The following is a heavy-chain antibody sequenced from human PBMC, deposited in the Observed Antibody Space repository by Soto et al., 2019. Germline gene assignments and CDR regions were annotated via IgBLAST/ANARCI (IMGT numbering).Heavy chain of an antibody. CDR3: ARDRSGDGYFDL. V-gene: IGHV3-48*04. J-gene: IGHJ2*01. D-gene: IGHD3-10*01. CDR1: GFTFSSYS. Sequence: GGSLRLSCAASGFTFSSYSMNWVRQAPGKGLEWVSYISSSSSTIYYADSVKGRFTIARDNGKNSLYLQMNSLRAEDTDVYYCARDRSGDGYFDLWGRGTMVTVSS. CDR2: ISSSSSTI.